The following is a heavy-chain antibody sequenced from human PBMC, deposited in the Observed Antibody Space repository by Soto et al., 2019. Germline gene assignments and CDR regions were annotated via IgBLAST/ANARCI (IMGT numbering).Heavy chain of an antibody. CDR3: AKSGAARSPGYYFDY. D-gene: IGHD6-6*01. CDR2: ISYDGSNK. Sequence: GGSLRLSCAASGFTFSSYGMHWVRQAPGKGLEWVAVISYDGSNKYYADSVKGRFTISRDNSKNTLYLQMNSLRAEDTAVYYCAKSGAARSPGYYFDYWGQGTLVTVSS. J-gene: IGHJ4*02. V-gene: IGHV3-30*18. CDR1: GFTFSSYG.